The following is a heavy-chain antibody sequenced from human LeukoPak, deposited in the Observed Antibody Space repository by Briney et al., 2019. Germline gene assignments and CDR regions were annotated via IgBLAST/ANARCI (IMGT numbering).Heavy chain of an antibody. D-gene: IGHD3-10*01. CDR2: IWYDGSNK. Sequence: GGSLRLSCAASGFTFSSYGMHWVRQAPGKGLEWVAVIWYDGSNKYYADSVKGRFTIPRDNSKNTLYLQMNSLRAEDTAVYYCAKDFRGLGERYYFDYWGQGTLVTVSS. CDR1: GFTFSSYG. V-gene: IGHV3-33*06. J-gene: IGHJ4*02. CDR3: AKDFRGLGERYYFDY.